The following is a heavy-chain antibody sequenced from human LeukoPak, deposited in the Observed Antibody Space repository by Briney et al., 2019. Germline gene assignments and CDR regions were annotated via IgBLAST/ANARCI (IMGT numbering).Heavy chain of an antibody. CDR3: ARERMATIFGVGGLDAFDI. D-gene: IGHD5-24*01. Sequence: QSGGTLRLSCAASGFTFSSYGMHWVRQAPGKGLAWVAFIRYDGSNKYYADSVKGRFTISRDNSKNTLYLQMNSLRAEDTAVYYCARERMATIFGVGGLDAFDIWGQGSMVTVSS. V-gene: IGHV3-30*02. CDR2: IRYDGSNK. J-gene: IGHJ3*02. CDR1: GFTFSSYG.